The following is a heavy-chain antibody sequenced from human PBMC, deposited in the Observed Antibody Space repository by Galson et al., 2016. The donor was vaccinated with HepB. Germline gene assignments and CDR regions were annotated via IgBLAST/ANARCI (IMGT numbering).Heavy chain of an antibody. CDR3: TTWLSHHFDY. D-gene: IGHD6-19*01. V-gene: IGHV3-23*01. Sequence: SLRLSCAASGFTFRNYALSWVRQAPGKGLEWVSHIDGPTPNTHYADSVRGRFSIYRDNSRDTLYLQMDSLTADDSAIYYCTTWLSHHFDYWGQGTRVTVSS. CDR2: IDGPTPNT. CDR1: GFTFRNYA. J-gene: IGHJ4*02.